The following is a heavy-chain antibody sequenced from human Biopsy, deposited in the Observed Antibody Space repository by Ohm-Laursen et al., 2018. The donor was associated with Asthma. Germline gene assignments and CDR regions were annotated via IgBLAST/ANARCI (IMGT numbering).Heavy chain of an antibody. J-gene: IGHJ3*02. CDR2: ITGSGGFT. V-gene: IGHV3-23*01. Sequence: SLRLSCAASGFTFSNYAMSWVRQAPGKGLEWVLSITGSGGFTYYADSVKGRFTISRDNSRNRLYLQINSLTVEDSAVYFCARQSGQEYGDSIPFDTWGQGTKVAVSS. CDR1: GFTFSNYA. D-gene: IGHD3-22*01. CDR3: ARQSGQEYGDSIPFDT.